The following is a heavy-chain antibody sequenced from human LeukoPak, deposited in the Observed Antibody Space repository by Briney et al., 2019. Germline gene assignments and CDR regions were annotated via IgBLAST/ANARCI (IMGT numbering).Heavy chain of an antibody. J-gene: IGHJ4*02. V-gene: IGHV4-34*01. CDR2: INHSGTT. CDR3: ARRPRNSGSDDGPPGLDY. D-gene: IGHD1-26*01. CDR1: GESFNGYH. Sequence: SETLSLTCAVFGESFNGYHWTWIRQPPEKGLEWIEEINHSGTTDYNPSLQSRVTMSVDSSKNQFFLYVSSVTAADTAVYYCARRPRNSGSDDGPPGLDYWGQGTLVTVSS.